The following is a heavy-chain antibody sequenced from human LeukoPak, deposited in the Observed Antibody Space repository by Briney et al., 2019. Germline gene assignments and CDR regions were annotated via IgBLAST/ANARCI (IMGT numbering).Heavy chain of an antibody. J-gene: IGHJ4*02. CDR2: ISYDGSNK. CDR3: AKVGLSSGWTKGYYFDY. CDR1: GFTFSSYA. Sequence: GGSLRLSCAASGFTFSSYAMHWVRQAPGKGLEWVAVISYDGSNKYYADSVKGRFTISRDNSKNTLYLQMNSLRAEDTAVYYCAKVGLSSGWTKGYYFDYWGQGTLVTVSS. D-gene: IGHD6-19*01. V-gene: IGHV3-30-3*01.